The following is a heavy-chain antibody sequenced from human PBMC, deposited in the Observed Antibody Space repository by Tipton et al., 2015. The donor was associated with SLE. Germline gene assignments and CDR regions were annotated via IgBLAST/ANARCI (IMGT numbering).Heavy chain of an antibody. CDR2: INPDTGGA. J-gene: IGHJ5*02. CDR1: GYTFTDYY. V-gene: IGHV1-2*04. CDR3: ARGGGNSGDWFDP. Sequence: QSGAEVKKPGASVKVSCKTSGYTFTDYYLHWVRQAPGQGLEYMGWINPDTGGADYAQRFQDWVTMTTDTSISTAYMELSRLTPDDTAVYYCARGGGNSGDWFDPWGQGTLVTVSS. D-gene: IGHD4-23*01.